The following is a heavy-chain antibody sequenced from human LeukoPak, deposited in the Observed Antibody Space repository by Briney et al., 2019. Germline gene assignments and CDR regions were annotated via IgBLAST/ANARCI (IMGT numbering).Heavy chain of an antibody. V-gene: IGHV3-7*01. CDR2: IKQDESEK. D-gene: IGHD2-2*01. J-gene: IGHJ4*02. Sequence: GGSLRLSCEASGFTFSDYWLSWVRQAPGKGLEWVANIKQDESEKNYVDSVKGRFTISRDNAKNSLYLQMNSLRAEDTAVYYCVRGPYALYWGQGTLVSVSS. CDR1: GFTFSDYW. CDR3: VRGPYALY.